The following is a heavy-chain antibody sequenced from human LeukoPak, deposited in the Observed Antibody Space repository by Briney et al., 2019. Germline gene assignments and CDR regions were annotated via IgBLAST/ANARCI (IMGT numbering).Heavy chain of an antibody. J-gene: IGHJ3*02. CDR1: GGTFSSYA. D-gene: IGHD1-26*01. CDR3: ARDSEIVVDAFDI. Sequence: SVKVSCKASGGTFSSYAISWVRQAPGQGLEWMVRIIPILGTANYAQKFQGRVTITADKSTSTAYMELSSLRSEDTAVYYCARDSEIVVDAFDIWGQGTMVTVSS. CDR2: IIPILGTA. V-gene: IGHV1-69*04.